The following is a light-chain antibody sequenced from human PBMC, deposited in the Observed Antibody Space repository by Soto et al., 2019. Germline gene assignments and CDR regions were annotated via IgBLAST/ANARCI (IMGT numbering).Light chain of an antibody. CDR3: QYWDDYSWT. CDR1: QSITDW. Sequence: DIQMTQSPSTLYASVGDTVTITCRASQSITDWLAWYQQKPGKAPKFLIYKASNLEGGVPSRFSGSGSGTEFTLTISSVQPDDFATYYCQYWDDYSWTFGQGTKVEIK. CDR2: KAS. V-gene: IGKV1-5*03. J-gene: IGKJ1*01.